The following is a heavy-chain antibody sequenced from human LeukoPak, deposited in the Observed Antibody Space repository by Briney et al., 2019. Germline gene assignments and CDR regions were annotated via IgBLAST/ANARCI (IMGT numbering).Heavy chain of an antibody. CDR3: AKGTGVSCYSGFDC. D-gene: IGHD2-15*01. CDR2: ISGSGGST. CDR1: GFTFSSYA. V-gene: IGHV3-23*01. J-gene: IGHJ4*02. Sequence: PGGPLRLSCAASGFTFSSYAMSWVRQAPGKGLEWVSGISGSGGSTFYAGSVKGRFTISRDNSKNTLYLQMDSLRAEDTALYYCAKGTGVSCYSGFDCWGQGALVTVSS.